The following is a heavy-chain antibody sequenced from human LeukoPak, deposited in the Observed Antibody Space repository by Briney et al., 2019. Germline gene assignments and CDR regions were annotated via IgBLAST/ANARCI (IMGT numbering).Heavy chain of an antibody. V-gene: IGHV5-51*01. CDR1: GYSFTNYW. CDR2: IYPGDSDT. D-gene: IGHD3-22*01. Sequence: GESLKISCKGSGYSFTNYWIGWVRQMPGKGLEWMGIIYPGDSDTRYSPSFQGQVTISADKSISTAYLQWSSLKASDTAMYYCATVGYYYDSSGLLFDYWGQGTLVTVSS. CDR3: ATVGYYYDSSGLLFDY. J-gene: IGHJ4*02.